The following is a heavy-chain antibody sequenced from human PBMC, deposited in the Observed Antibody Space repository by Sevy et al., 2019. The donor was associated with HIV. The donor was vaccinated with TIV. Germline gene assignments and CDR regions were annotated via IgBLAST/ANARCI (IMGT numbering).Heavy chain of an antibody. J-gene: IGHJ6*02. CDR2: IKQDGSEK. D-gene: IGHD5-18*01. CDR1: GFILSSYW. CDR3: ARVGTALVSFFLDV. V-gene: IGHV3-7*01. Sequence: GGSLRLSCAASGFILSSYWMSWVRQAPGKGLEWVANIKQDGSEKYYVDSVKGRFTISRDNAKNSLYLQMNSLRAEDTAVYYCARVGTALVSFFLDVWGQGSTVTVSS.